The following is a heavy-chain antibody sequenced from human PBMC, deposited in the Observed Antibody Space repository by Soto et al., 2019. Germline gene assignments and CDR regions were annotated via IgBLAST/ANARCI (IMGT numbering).Heavy chain of an antibody. CDR3: ARGIVATIRYLYYYGMDV. Sequence: SETLSLTCAVYGGSFSGYYWSWIRQPPGKGLEWIGEINHSGSTNYNPSLKSRVTISVDTSKNQFSLKLSSVTAADTAVYYCARGIVATIRYLYYYGMDVWGQGTTVTVSS. CDR1: GGSFSGYY. J-gene: IGHJ6*02. D-gene: IGHD5-12*01. V-gene: IGHV4-34*01. CDR2: INHSGST.